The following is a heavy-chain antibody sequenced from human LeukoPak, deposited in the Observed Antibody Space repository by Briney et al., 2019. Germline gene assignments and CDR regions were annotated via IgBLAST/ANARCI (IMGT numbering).Heavy chain of an antibody. CDR1: GFTFSSYA. D-gene: IGHD4-17*01. CDR2: ISGSGGST. V-gene: IGHV3-23*01. Sequence: PGGSLRLSCAASGFTFSSYAMSWVRQAPGKGLEWVSAISGSGGSTYYADSVKGRFTISRDNSKNTLYLQMNSLRAEDTAVYYYAKGRYGDYAAFDYWGQGTLVTVSS. CDR3: AKGRYGDYAAFDY. J-gene: IGHJ4*02.